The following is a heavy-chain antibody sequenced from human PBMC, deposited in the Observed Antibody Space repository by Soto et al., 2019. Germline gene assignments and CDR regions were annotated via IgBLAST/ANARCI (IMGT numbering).Heavy chain of an antibody. J-gene: IGHJ4*02. CDR2: ISSDSRTI. V-gene: IGHV3-48*04. D-gene: IGHD2-8*01. CDR1: GFSLSDCA. CDR3: ARIPTGKYGVWNY. Sequence: GGSLRLSCVASGFSLSDCAVNWVRQAPGKGLEWVSFISSDSRTIYYADSVEGRFTVSRDIAKNTLYLQMNSLRGDDTAVYYCARIPTGKYGVWNYWGQGTLVTVSS.